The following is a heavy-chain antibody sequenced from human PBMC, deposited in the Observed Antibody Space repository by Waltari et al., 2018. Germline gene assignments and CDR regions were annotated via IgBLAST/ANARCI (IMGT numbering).Heavy chain of an antibody. Sequence: QVQLVQSGAEVTKPGSSVKVSCKASGGTFSSYAIRWVRQAPGQGLEWMGRIIPIFGTANYAQKFQGRVTITADKSTSTAYMELSSLRSEDTAVYYCARNQAAAAGTTSLGYYYGMDVWGQGTTVTVSS. J-gene: IGHJ6*02. CDR1: GGTFSSYA. CDR3: ARNQAAAAGTTSLGYYYGMDV. D-gene: IGHD6-13*01. V-gene: IGHV1-69*08. CDR2: IIPIFGTA.